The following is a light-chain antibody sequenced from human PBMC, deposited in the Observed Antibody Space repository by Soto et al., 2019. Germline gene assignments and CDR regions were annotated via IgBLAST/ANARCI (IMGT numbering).Light chain of an antibody. CDR1: DNIGPW. J-gene: IGKJ1*01. CDR2: KAS. Sequence: DIQMTQSPSTLSASIGDRVAITCRASDNIGPWVAWYQQKPGKAPKLLIYKASSLESGVPSRFSGSGSGTEFTLTISSLQPDDFATYYCQQYNSYSRTSGQGTKVDIK. CDR3: QQYNSYSRT. V-gene: IGKV1-5*03.